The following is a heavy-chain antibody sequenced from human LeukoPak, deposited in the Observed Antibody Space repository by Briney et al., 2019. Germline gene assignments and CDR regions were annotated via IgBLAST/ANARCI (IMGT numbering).Heavy chain of an antibody. V-gene: IGHV1-18*01. CDR2: ISAYNGNT. Sequence: VASVKVSCKASGYTFTSYGISWVRPAPGQGLEWMGWISAYNGNTNYAQKLQGRVTMTTDTSTSTAYMELRSLRSDDTAVYYCARADYYYYYMDVWGKGTTVTVSS. CDR1: GYTFTSYG. J-gene: IGHJ6*03. CDR3: ARADYYYYYMDV.